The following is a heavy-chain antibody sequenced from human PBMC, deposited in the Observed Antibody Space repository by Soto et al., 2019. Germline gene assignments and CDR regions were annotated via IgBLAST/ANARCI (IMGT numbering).Heavy chain of an antibody. V-gene: IGHV1-18*01. CDR2: ISAYNGNA. CDR3: ARDPGYYDSSGYFDY. D-gene: IGHD3-22*01. J-gene: IGHJ4*02. CDR1: GYTFTSYG. Sequence: EASVKVSCKASGYTFTSYGISWVRQAPGQGLEWMGWISAYNGNANYAQKLQGRVTMTTDTSTSTAYMELRSLRSDDTAVYYCARDPGYYDSSGYFDYWGQGTLVTVSS.